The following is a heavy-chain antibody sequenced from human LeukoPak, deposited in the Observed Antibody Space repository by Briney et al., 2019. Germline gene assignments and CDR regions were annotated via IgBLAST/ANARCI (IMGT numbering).Heavy chain of an antibody. CDR1: GGSISSGSYY. Sequence: SQTLSLTRTVSGGSISSGSYYWSWIRQPAGKGLEWIGRIYTSGSTNYNPSLKSRVTISVDTSKNQFSLKLSSVTAADTAVYYCARGRRDGYNQYFDYWGQGTLVTVSS. V-gene: IGHV4-61*02. CDR2: IYTSGST. CDR3: ARGRRDGYNQYFDY. J-gene: IGHJ4*02. D-gene: IGHD5-24*01.